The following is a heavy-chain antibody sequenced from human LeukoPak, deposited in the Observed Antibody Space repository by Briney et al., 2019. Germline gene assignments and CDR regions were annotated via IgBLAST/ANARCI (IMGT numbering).Heavy chain of an antibody. D-gene: IGHD3-22*01. V-gene: IGHV4-34*01. CDR1: GGSFSGYY. CDR2: INHSGST. J-gene: IGHJ4*02. CDR3: ARKGRDGRVVVIRAFDY. Sequence: PSETLSLTCAVYGGSFSGYYWSWIRQPPGKGLEWIREINHSGSTNYNPSLKSRVTISVDTSKNQFSLKLSSVTAADTAVYYCARKGRDGRVVVIRAFDYWGQGTLVTVSS.